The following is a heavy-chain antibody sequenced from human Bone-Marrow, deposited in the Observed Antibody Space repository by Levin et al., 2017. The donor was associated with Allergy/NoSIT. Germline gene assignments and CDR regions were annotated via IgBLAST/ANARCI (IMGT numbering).Heavy chain of an antibody. CDR1: GFTFSSYA. J-gene: IGHJ4*02. CDR3: VKDVLSYPYY. Sequence: LSLTCAASGFTFSSYAMTWVRQAPGKGLEWVSTITSRSGGATHHADSVKGRLTISRDNSKNTLYLQMNSLRAEDTAVYYCVKDVLSYPYYWGQGTLVTVSS. V-gene: IGHV3-23*01. D-gene: IGHD3-10*01. CDR2: ITSRSGGAT.